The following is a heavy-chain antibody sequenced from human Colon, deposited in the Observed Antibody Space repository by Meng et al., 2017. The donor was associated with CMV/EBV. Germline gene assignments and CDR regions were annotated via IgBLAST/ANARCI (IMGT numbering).Heavy chain of an antibody. CDR3: ARGHRYCSGGNCSGFDS. V-gene: IGHV4-31*03. Sequence: SETLSLTCTVSGFSISSDGYYWSWLRQPPGKGLEWVGYIYYTGRTYYNPSLKSRVTISVDTSKNQLSLKLSSVTAADTAVYYCARGHRYCSGGNCSGFDSWGQGTLVTVSS. J-gene: IGHJ4*02. CDR2: IYYTGRT. CDR1: GFSISSDGYY. D-gene: IGHD2-15*01.